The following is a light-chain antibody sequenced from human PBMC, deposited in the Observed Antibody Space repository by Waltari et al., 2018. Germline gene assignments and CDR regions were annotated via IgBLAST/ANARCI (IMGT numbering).Light chain of an antibody. V-gene: IGLV2-14*03. CDR2: DVT. CDR3: SSYTSSSTYV. J-gene: IGLJ1*01. Sequence: QSALTQPASVSGSPGTSTTISFTGTSSDVGGYNYFSCYQQHPGKAPKLILYDVTKRPSGVSNRVSGSKSGNTASLTISGLHPEDEADYYCSSYTSSSTYVFGTGTKVSVL. CDR1: SSDVGGYNY.